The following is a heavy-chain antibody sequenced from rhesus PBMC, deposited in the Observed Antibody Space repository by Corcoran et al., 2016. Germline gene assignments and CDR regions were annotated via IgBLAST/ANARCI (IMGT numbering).Heavy chain of an antibody. V-gene: IGHV4S12*01. CDR1: GGSIRSGYYD. Sequence: QVQLQESGPGVVKPSETLSLTCAVSGGSIRSGYYDWRCIRQPPGTGLEWIGGIYSNSESTNYNPSLNSRVTISKDTSKNQFSLKLSSVTAADTAVYYCARSSSSGWYTVWGQGVLVTVSS. J-gene: IGHJ5-1*01. D-gene: IGHD6-31*01. CDR3: ARSSSSGWYTV. CDR2: IYSNSEST.